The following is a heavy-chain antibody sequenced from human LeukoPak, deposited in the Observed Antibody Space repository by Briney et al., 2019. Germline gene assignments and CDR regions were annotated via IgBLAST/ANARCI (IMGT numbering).Heavy chain of an antibody. CDR2: IYYSGST. CDR3: ARDRFRTVRGVHWFDP. V-gene: IGHV4-39*07. J-gene: IGHJ5*02. CDR1: GGSISSSSYY. D-gene: IGHD3-10*01. Sequence: SETLSLTCTVSGGSISSSSYYWGWIRQPPGKGLEWIGSIYYSGSTYYNPSLKSRVTISVDTSKNQFSLRLNSVTAADTAVYYCARDRFRTVRGVHWFDPWGQGTLVTVSS.